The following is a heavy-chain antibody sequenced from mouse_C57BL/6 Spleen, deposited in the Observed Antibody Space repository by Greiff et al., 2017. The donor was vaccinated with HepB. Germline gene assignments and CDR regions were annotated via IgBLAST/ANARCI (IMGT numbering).Heavy chain of an antibody. D-gene: IGHD4-1*01. Sequence: QVQLQQSGAELVRPGTSVKVSCKASGYAFTNYLIEWVKQRPGQGLEWIGVINPGSGGTNYNEKFKGKATLTADTSSSTAYMQLSSLTSEDSAVYFCARGGQKLGPFGYWGQGTTLTVSS. CDR3: ARGGQKLGPFGY. CDR2: INPGSGGT. CDR1: GYAFTNYL. V-gene: IGHV1-54*01. J-gene: IGHJ2*01.